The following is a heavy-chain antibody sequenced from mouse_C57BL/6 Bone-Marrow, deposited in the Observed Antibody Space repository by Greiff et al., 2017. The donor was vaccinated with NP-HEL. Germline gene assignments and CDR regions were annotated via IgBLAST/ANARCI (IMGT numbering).Heavy chain of an antibody. V-gene: IGHV1-5*01. CDR1: GYTFTSYW. Sequence: VQLQQSGTVLARPGASVKMSCKTSGYTFTSYWMHWVKQRPGQGLEWIGAIYPGNSDPSYNQKFKGKAKLTAVTSASTAYMELSSLTNEDSAVYYCTRGLYDGLGTMDYWGQGTSVTVSS. D-gene: IGHD2-3*01. CDR3: TRGLYDGLGTMDY. CDR2: IYPGNSDP. J-gene: IGHJ4*01.